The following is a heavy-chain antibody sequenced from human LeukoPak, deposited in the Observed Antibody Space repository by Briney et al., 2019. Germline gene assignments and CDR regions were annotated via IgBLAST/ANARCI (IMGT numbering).Heavy chain of an antibody. CDR3: AKRGGLGFGAEYYFDY. CDR1: GFTFSSYW. D-gene: IGHD3-10*01. CDR2: IKQDGSEK. J-gene: IGHJ4*02. V-gene: IGHV3-7*01. Sequence: QPGGSLRLSCAASGFTFSSYWMGWVRQAPGKGLEWVANIKQDGSEKYYVDSVKGRFTISRDNAKNSLYLQMNSLRAEDTAVYYCAKRGGLGFGAEYYFDYWGQGTLVTVSS.